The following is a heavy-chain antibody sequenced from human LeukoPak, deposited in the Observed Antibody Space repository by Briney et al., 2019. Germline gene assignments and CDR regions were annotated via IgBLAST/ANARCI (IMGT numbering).Heavy chain of an antibody. Sequence: NPSETLSLTCAVYGGSFSGYYWSWIRQPPGKGLEWIGEINHSGSTNYNPSLKSRVTISVDTSKNQFSLKLSSVTAADTAVYYCARGAVTTLDAFDIWGQGTMVTVSS. CDR1: GGSFSGYY. V-gene: IGHV4-34*01. J-gene: IGHJ3*02. CDR2: INHSGST. CDR3: ARGAVTTLDAFDI. D-gene: IGHD4-17*01.